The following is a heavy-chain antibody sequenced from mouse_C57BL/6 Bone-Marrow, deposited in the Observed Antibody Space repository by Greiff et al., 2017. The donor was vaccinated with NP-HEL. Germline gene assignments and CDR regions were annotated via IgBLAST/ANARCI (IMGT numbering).Heavy chain of an antibody. CDR3: ASIYAYDDFAY. CDR2: IHPNSGST. CDR1: GYTFNSYW. J-gene: IGHJ3*01. V-gene: IGHV1-64*01. Sequence: QVQLQQPGAELVKPGASVKLSCKASGYTFNSYWMHWVKQRPGQGLEWIGMIHPNSGSTNYNEKFKSKATLTVAKSSSTAYMQLSSLPSEASAVYYCASIYAYDDFAYWGQGTLVTVSA. D-gene: IGHD2-2*01.